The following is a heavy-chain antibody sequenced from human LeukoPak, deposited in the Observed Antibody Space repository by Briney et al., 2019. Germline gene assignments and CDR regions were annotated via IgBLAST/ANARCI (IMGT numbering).Heavy chain of an antibody. J-gene: IGHJ4*02. CDR2: ISSSGSTI. Sequence: GGSLRLSCAASGFTFSSYEMNWVRQAPGKGLEWVSYISSSGSTIYYADSVKGRFTISRDNAKNSLYLQMNSLRAEDTAVYYCARDFGSGWPYYFDYWGQGTLVTVSS. CDR3: ARDFGSGWPYYFDY. V-gene: IGHV3-48*03. D-gene: IGHD6-19*01. CDR1: GFTFSSYE.